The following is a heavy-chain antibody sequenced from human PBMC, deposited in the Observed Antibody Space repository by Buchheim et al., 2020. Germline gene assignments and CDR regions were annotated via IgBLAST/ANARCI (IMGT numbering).Heavy chain of an antibody. Sequence: VQLQESGPGLVKPSGTLSLSCEVSDGAISSNKWWSWVRRPPGQGLEWIGEIHASGTTNYNPSLTSRVSISKDKSKNQLSLELRSVTAADTGLYLCAREVYGASYALDSWGQGTL. CDR1: DGAISSNKW. CDR3: AREVYGASYALDS. V-gene: IGHV4-4*02. D-gene: IGHD1-26*01. CDR2: IHASGTT. J-gene: IGHJ4*02.